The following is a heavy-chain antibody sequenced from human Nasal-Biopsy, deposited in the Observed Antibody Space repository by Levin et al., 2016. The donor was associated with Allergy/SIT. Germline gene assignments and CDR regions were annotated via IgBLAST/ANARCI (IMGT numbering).Heavy chain of an antibody. V-gene: IGHV4-34*01. CDR3: ASGGNYCNSTSCYRVWFDP. Sequence: GSLRLSCAVSGGSFTDDHWNFWSWFRQSPGKGLEWIGEINPFGSTNYNPSLKSRVSLSVDMSKQQFSLKLASVTAADTALYYCASGGNYCNSTSCYRVWFDPWGQGTQVTVSS. D-gene: IGHD2-2*01. CDR2: INPFGST. J-gene: IGHJ5*02. CDR1: GGSFTDDH.